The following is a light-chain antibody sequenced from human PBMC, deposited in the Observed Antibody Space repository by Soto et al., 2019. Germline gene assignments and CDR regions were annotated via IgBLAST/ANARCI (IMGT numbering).Light chain of an antibody. J-gene: IGLJ2*01. CDR1: SSDVGGYIY. CDR2: DVS. Sequence: QSVLTQPASESGSPGQSITISCTGTSSDVGGYIYVSWHQQHPGTAPKLMIYDVSNRPSGVSNRFSGSKSGNTASLTISGLQAEDEADYYCSSFTSSNTLVFGGGTKVTVL. V-gene: IGLV2-14*01. CDR3: SSFTSSNTLV.